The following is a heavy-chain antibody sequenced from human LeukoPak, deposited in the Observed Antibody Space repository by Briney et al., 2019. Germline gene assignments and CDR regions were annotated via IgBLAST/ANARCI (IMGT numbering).Heavy chain of an antibody. CDR2: FDPEDGET. CDR1: GYTLTELS. V-gene: IGHV1-24*01. Sequence: ASVKVSCKVSGYTLTELSMHWVRQAPGKGLEWMGGFDPEDGETIYAQKFQGRVTMTEGTSTDTAYMELSSLRSEDTAVYYCATSTQWLVPFDYWGQGTLVTVSS. D-gene: IGHD6-19*01. CDR3: ATSTQWLVPFDY. J-gene: IGHJ4*02.